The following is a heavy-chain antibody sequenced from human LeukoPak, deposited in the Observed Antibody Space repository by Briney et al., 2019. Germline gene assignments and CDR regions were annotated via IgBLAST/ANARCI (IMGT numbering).Heavy chain of an antibody. CDR3: ARGIVLDAFDI. Sequence: PSETLSLTCTVSGGSISSYYWSWIWQPPGKGLEWIGYIYYSGSTNYNPSLKSRVTISVDTSKNQFSLKLSSVTAADTAVYYCARGIVLDAFDIWGQGTMVTVSS. D-gene: IGHD2-15*01. V-gene: IGHV4-59*01. CDR1: GGSISSYY. CDR2: IYYSGST. J-gene: IGHJ3*02.